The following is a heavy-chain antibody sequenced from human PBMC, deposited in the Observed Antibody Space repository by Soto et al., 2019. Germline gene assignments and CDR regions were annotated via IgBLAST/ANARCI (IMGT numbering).Heavy chain of an antibody. V-gene: IGHV4-34*01. D-gene: IGHD3-10*01. Sequence: QVQLQQWGAGLLKPSETLSLTCAVYGGSFSGYQWTWIRQTPGKGLEWIGEINDSGNINYNPSLESRVTILLDTAKREISLRLSSVTAADTAVYYCARGLSLWFGELSRRGGYYYYMDVWGKGTAVTVSS. J-gene: IGHJ6*03. CDR2: INDSGNI. CDR3: ARGLSLWFGELSRRGGYYYYMDV. CDR1: GGSFSGYQ.